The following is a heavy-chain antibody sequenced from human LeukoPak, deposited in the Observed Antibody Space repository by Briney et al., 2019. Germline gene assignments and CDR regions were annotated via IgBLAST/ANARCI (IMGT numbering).Heavy chain of an antibody. J-gene: IGHJ2*01. Sequence: PGGSLRLSCAASGFTFRNYAMTWVRQAPGKGLEWVSGISGSGGTTYYADSVKGRFTISRDNSKKTLYLLMNSLRAEDTAVYYCAGDGSRWLQFPPFWYFDLWGRGTLVTVSS. CDR2: ISGSGGTT. CDR1: GFTFRNYA. CDR3: AGDGSRWLQFPPFWYFDL. V-gene: IGHV3-23*01. D-gene: IGHD5-12*01.